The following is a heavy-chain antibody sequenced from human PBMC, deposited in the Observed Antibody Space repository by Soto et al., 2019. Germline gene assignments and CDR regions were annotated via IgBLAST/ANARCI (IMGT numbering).Heavy chain of an antibody. CDR3: ARGVGKSWSHVN. Sequence: GGSLILSCSASGFTFGTYGMSWVRQAPGKGLEWVSYISSSGKTIYYADSVKGRFTISRDNSKNTLFLQMNSLRAEDTAIYYCARGVGKSWSHVNWGQGTLVTVSS. V-gene: IGHV3-48*01. CDR1: GFTFGTYG. CDR2: ISSSGKTI. J-gene: IGHJ4*02. D-gene: IGHD6-13*01.